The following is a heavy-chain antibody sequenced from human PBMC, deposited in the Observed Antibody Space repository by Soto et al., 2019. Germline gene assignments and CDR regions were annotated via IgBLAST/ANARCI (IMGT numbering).Heavy chain of an antibody. V-gene: IGHV4-30-2*01. CDR2: IQHGGST. CDR1: GGSISSGGYS. J-gene: IGHJ6*02. Sequence: QLQLQESGSGLVKPSQTLSLTCAVSGGSISSGGYSWSWIRQPPGKGLEWIGYIQHGGSTYYNPSHKSRVTISVDRSKNQFSLKLTSVTAADTAVYYCARAHYGDYGYGMDVWGQGTTVTVSS. CDR3: ARAHYGDYGYGMDV. D-gene: IGHD4-17*01.